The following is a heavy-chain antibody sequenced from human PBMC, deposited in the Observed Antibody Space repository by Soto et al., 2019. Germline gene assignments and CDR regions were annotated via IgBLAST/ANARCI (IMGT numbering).Heavy chain of an antibody. J-gene: IGHJ6*01. D-gene: IGHD6-19*01. CDR3: ARGRSIAVAGFYYYYGMDV. V-gene: IGHV4-34*01. Sequence: KASETLSLTCAVYGGSFSGYYWSRIRQPPGKGLEWIGEINHSGSTNYNPSLKSRVTISVDTSKNQFSLKLSSVTAADTAVYYCARGRSIAVAGFYYYYGMDVWGEGTTVTVSS. CDR2: INHSGST. CDR1: GGSFSGYY.